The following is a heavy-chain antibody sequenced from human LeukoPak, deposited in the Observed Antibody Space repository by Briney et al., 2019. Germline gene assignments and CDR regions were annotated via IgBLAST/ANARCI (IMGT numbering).Heavy chain of an antibody. CDR3: AKAGGYSSSWYSDY. D-gene: IGHD6-13*01. CDR1: GFTFDTYA. Sequence: PGGSLRLSCAASGFTFDTYAMSWVRQAPGKGLEWVSAISGSGASTYYADSVKGRFTISRDNSKNTLYLQMNSLRAEDTAVYYCAKAGGYSSSWYSDYWGQGTLVTVSS. CDR2: ISGSGAST. V-gene: IGHV3-23*01. J-gene: IGHJ4*02.